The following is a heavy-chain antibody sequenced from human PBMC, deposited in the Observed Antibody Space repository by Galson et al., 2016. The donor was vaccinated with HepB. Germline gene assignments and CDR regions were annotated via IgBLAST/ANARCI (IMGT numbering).Heavy chain of an antibody. CDR2: INFDGSTT. V-gene: IGHV3-74*01. Sequence: SLRLSCAASGFTFTNSLMHWVRQAPGKGLVWVSRINFDGSTTHYADSVKGRFTISRDNAKNTVYLQMDRLRAEDTALYYCVRDRDGYNFWGQGNMVTVSS. CDR3: VRDRDGYNF. CDR1: GFTFTNSL. J-gene: IGHJ4*03. D-gene: IGHD5-24*01.